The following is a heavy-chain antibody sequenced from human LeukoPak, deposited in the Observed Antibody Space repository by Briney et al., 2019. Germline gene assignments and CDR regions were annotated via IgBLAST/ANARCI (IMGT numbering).Heavy chain of an antibody. D-gene: IGHD3-22*01. CDR3: ARDITYYDSRKPRFDY. CDR1: GYTFTSYG. J-gene: IGHJ4*02. V-gene: IGHV1-18*01. Sequence: GASVKVSCKASGYTFTSYGISWVRQAPGQGLEWMGWISAYNGNTNYAQKLQGRVTMTTDTSTSTAYMELRSLRSDDTAVYYCARDITYYDSRKPRFDYWGQGTLVTVSS. CDR2: ISAYNGNT.